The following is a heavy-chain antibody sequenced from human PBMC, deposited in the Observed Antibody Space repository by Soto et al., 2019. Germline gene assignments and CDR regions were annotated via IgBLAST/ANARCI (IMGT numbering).Heavy chain of an antibody. CDR3: AQETRSRAVTATRVNGMDV. CDR2: ISHDGSNQ. Sequence: QVQLVESGGGVVQPGRSLRLSCAPSGFSFSDFGMHWVRQAPGKGLEWVAAISHDGSNQYYGDSVKGRFSISRDHSNNRLYLQMNNLKVETSGIYFCAQETRSRAVTATRVNGMDVWGQGTTVTVSS. J-gene: IGHJ6*02. V-gene: IGHV3-30*18. CDR1: GFSFSDFG. D-gene: IGHD2-21*02.